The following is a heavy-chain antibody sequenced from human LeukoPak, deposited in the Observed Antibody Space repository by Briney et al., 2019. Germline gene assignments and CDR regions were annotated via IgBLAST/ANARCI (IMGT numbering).Heavy chain of an antibody. J-gene: IGHJ3*02. D-gene: IGHD2-21*02. CDR2: IYTSGSTINNPSLKNT. CDR3: ARDTALWTFDI. V-gene: IGHV4-61*02. Sequence: PSETLSLTCTVSGDSISSGSYYWTWIRQPAGKGLEWIGRIYTSGSTINNPSLKNTNYNPFLKSRLTMSVDRSKNQFSLKMTSVTAADTAMYYCARDTALWTFDIWGQGTMVTVSS. CDR1: GDSISSGSYY.